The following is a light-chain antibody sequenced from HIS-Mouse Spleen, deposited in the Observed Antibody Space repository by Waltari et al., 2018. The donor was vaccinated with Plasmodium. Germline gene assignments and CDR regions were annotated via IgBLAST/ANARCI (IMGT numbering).Light chain of an antibody. CDR1: QSVSSSY. J-gene: IGKJ2*01. Sequence: EIVLTTSPGTLSLSSGERATLPCRASQSVSSSYLAWYQQKPGQAPRLLIYGASSRATGIPDRFSGSGSGTDFTLTISRLEPEDFAVYYCQQYGSSPYTFGQGTKLEIK. CDR2: GAS. V-gene: IGKV3-20*01. CDR3: QQYGSSPYT.